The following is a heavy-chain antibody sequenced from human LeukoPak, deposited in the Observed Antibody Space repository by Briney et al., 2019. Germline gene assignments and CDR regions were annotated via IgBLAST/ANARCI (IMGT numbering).Heavy chain of an antibody. J-gene: IGHJ4*02. CDR3: TRQGSY. CDR2: IRSKANSYAT. Sequence: GGSLRLSCAASGFTFSGSAMRWVRQASGKGLEWAGRIRSKANSYATAYTASVKGRFTISRDDSKNTAYLQMNSLKTEDTAVYYCTRQGSYWGQGTLVTVSS. V-gene: IGHV3-73*01. CDR1: GFTFSGSA. D-gene: IGHD3-10*01.